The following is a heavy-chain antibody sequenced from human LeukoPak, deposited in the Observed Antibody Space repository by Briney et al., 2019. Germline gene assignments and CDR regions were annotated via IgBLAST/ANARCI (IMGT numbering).Heavy chain of an antibody. CDR2: IYYSGST. V-gene: IGHV4-31*03. D-gene: IGHD2-2*01. Sequence: PSETLSLTCTVSGGSISSGGYYWRWIRQHPGKGLEWIGYIYYSGSTYYNPSLKSRVTISVDTSKNQFSLKLTSVTAADTAVYYCARDYCTPTSCSYSDSWGRGTRDPVPS. J-gene: IGHJ1*01. CDR3: ARDYCTPTSCSYSDS. CDR1: GGSISSGGYY.